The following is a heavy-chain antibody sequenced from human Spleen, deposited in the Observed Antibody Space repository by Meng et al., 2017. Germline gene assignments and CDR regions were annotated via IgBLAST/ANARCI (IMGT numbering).Heavy chain of an antibody. CDR2: INHSGST. V-gene: IGHV4-34*01. D-gene: IGHD4-11*01. CDR3: ARGPTTMAHDFDY. CDR1: GGSFSDYY. Sequence: QVQLQTWGAGLLTPSENLCLTCVVSGGSFSDYYWSWLRQPPGKGLEWIGEINHSGSTNYNPSLESRATISVDTSQNNLSLKLSSVTAADSAVYYCARGPTTMAHDFDYWGQGTLVTVSS. J-gene: IGHJ4*02.